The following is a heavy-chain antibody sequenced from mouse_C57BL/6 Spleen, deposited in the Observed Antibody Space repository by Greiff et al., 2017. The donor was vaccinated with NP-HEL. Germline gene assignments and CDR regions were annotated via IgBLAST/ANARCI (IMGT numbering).Heavy chain of an antibody. CDR2: ISYDGSN. CDR1: GYSITSGYY. Sequence: EVKLVESGPGLVKPSQSLSLTCSVTGYSITSGYYWNWIRQFPGNKLEWMGYISYDGSNNYNQSLKNRISITRDTSKNQFFLKLNSVTTEDTATYYCARDTGTGAMDYWSQGTSVTVSS. V-gene: IGHV3-6*01. J-gene: IGHJ4*01. CDR3: ARDTGTGAMDY. D-gene: IGHD4-1*01.